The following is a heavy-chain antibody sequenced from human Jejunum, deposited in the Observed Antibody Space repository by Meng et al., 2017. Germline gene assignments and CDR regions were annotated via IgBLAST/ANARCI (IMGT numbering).Heavy chain of an antibody. D-gene: IGHD5-18*01. CDR3: ARGSRGYSYG. J-gene: IGHJ4*02. CDR1: GGSVSSGSYY. CDR2: IYYGGTT. V-gene: IGHV4-61*01. Sequence: VQLTEPGPGLVRTSEILSLTCTVSGGSVSSGSYYWGWIRQPPGKGLEWIGYIYYGGTTNYNPSLKSRVTISADTSKNQFSLKLSSVTAADTAVYYCARGSRGYSYGWGQGTLVTVSS.